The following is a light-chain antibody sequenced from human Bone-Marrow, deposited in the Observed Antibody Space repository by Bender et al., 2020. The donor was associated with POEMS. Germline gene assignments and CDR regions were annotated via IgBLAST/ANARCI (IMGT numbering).Light chain of an antibody. J-gene: IGLJ1*01. CDR3: CSYAGTYIFYV. CDR1: SNDVGGYFY. V-gene: IGLV2-11*01. Sequence: QSALTQPRSVSGSPGQSVTVSCTGTSNDVGGYFYVSWYQHRPGRAPRVIIYDVNKRPSGVPDRFSGSKSANTASLTISGLQPEDEADYYCCSYAGTYIFYVFGTGTTVTVL. CDR2: DVN.